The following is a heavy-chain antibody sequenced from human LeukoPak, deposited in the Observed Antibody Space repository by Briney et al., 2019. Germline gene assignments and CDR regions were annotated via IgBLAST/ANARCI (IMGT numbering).Heavy chain of an antibody. CDR2: ITGSGGNT. J-gene: IGHJ4*02. D-gene: IGHD1-1*01. V-gene: IGHV3-23*01. CDR3: AKHNSHNWYDY. Sequence: PGGSLRLSCAASGFTFSSYAMSWVRQAPGKGLEWVSSITGSGGNTFYADSVKGRFTISRDNSKNMLYLQMNSLRAEDTAIYYCAKHNSHNWYDYWGQGTLVTVSS. CDR1: GFTFSSYA.